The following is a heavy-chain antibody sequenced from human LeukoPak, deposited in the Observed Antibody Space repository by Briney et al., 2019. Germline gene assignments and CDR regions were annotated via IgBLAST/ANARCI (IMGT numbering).Heavy chain of an antibody. CDR2: INHSGST. Sequence: PSETLSLTCAVYGGSFSGHYWSWIRQPPGKGLEWIGEINHSGSTNYNPSLKSRVTISVDTSKNQFSLKLSSVTAADTAVYYCARVPSGSYDYWGQGTLVTVSS. CDR1: GGSFSGHY. V-gene: IGHV4-34*01. J-gene: IGHJ4*02. D-gene: IGHD1-26*01. CDR3: ARVPSGSYDY.